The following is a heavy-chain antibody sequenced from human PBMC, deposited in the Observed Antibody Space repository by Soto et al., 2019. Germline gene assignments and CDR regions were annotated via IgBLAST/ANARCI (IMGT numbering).Heavy chain of an antibody. J-gene: IGHJ5*02. CDR2: INPNSGGT. D-gene: IGHD6-6*01. Sequence: ASVKVSCKASGYTFTGYYMHWVRQAPGQGLEWMGWINPNSGGTNYAQKFQGWVTMTRDTSISTAYMELSRLRSDDTAVYYCARSRIAARPSNSFDPWGHGTLVTVSS. CDR3: ARSRIAARPSNSFDP. CDR1: GYTFTGYY. V-gene: IGHV1-2*04.